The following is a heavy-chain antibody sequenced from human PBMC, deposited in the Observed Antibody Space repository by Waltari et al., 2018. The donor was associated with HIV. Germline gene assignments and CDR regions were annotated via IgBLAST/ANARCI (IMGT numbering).Heavy chain of an antibody. J-gene: IGHJ5*02. CDR1: GFSLSSYG. CDR2: IWYDGSKK. V-gene: IGHV3-33*01. Sequence: QVQVVESGGSLVQPGWSRRLSCAASGFSLSSYGMHWVRQAPGKGLGWVVLIWYDGSKKYYGDSVKGRFTIFSDKSKNTVFLQMTRLRVEDTATYYCARGEGGYTYGYNWLDLWGQGTVVTVSS. CDR3: ARGEGGYTYGYNWLDL. D-gene: IGHD1-26*01.